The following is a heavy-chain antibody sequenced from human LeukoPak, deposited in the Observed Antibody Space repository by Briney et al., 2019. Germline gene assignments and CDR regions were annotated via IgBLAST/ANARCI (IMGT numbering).Heavy chain of an antibody. CDR3: ARHRARTTGTTGWFDP. CDR2: IYYSGNT. Sequence: SETLSLTCTVSGGSISSSSYYWGWIRQPPGKGLEWIGNIYYSGNTYYNPSLKSRVTISVDTSKNQFSLKLISVTAADTAVYYCARHRARTTGTTGWFDPWGQGTLVTVSS. J-gene: IGHJ5*02. V-gene: IGHV4-39*01. D-gene: IGHD1-1*01. CDR1: GGSISSSSYY.